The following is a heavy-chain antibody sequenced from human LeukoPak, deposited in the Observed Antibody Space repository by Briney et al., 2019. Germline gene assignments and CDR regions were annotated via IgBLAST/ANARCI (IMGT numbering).Heavy chain of an antibody. CDR3: ARAPGGVVVVAAYYAPPTDWFDP. CDR2: INPSGSST. J-gene: IGHJ5*02. V-gene: IGHV1-46*01. Sequence: ASGKVSCKASGYTFTSYYMHWVREAPGQGLEGMGRINPSGSSTSYAQKFQGRVTMTRDTSTSTVYMELSSLRSEDTAVYYFARAPGGVVVVAAYYAPPTDWFDPWGQGTLVTVSS. CDR1: GYTFTSYY. D-gene: IGHD2-15*01.